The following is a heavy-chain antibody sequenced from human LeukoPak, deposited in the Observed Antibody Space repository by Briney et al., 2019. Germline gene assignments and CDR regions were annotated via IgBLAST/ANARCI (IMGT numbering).Heavy chain of an antibody. CDR3: ARTRIAAAPTFDY. J-gene: IGHJ4*02. Sequence: ASVKVSCKASGYTFTGYYMHWVRQAPGQGLEWMGWINPNSGGTNYAQKLQGRVTMTRDTSISTAYMELSRLRSDDTAVYYCARTRIAAAPTFDYWGQGTLVTVSS. V-gene: IGHV1-2*02. CDR1: GYTFTGYY. D-gene: IGHD6-13*01. CDR2: INPNSGGT.